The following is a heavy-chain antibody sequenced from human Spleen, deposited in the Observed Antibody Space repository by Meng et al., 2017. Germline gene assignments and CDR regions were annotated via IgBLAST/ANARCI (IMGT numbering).Heavy chain of an antibody. CDR1: GFTFDDYA. D-gene: IGHD4-17*01. CDR3: ARGATVTYYFDY. Sequence: GGSLRLSCAASGFTFDDYAMYWVRQAPGKGLEWVSYISSSGSTIYYADSVKGRFIISRDNAKNSLYLQMNSLRAEDTAVYYCARGATVTYYFDYWGQGTLVTVSS. CDR2: ISSSGSTI. J-gene: IGHJ4*02. V-gene: IGHV3-48*03.